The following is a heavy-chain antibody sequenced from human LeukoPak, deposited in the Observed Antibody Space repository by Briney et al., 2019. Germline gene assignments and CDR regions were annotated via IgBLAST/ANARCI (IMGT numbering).Heavy chain of an antibody. CDR1: GFTFSSYA. D-gene: IGHD2-2*01. V-gene: IGHV4-59*01. CDR3: ARGGYCSSTSCLFPSYYYYYYMDV. CDR2: IYYSGST. J-gene: IGHJ6*03. Sequence: PGGSLRPSCAASGFTFSSYAMSWVRQAPGKGLEWIGYIYYSGSTNYNPSLKSRVTISVDTSKNQFSLKLSSVTAADTAVYYCARGGYCSSTSCLFPSYYYYYYMDVWGKGTTVTVSS.